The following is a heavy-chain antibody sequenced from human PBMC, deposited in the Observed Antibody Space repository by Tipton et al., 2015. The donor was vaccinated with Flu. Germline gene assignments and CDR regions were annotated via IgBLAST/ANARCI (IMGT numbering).Heavy chain of an antibody. J-gene: IGHJ4*02. Sequence: QSGAEVKKPGASVKVSCKASGYTFINYGISWVRQAPGQGLEWMGWINPYNGNTKYAQNFQGKVTMTTDTSTSTAYMEPRSLRSDDTAVYYCARGRGARVVPAATLDYWGRGTLVTVSS. V-gene: IGHV1-18*04. CDR2: INPYNGNT. D-gene: IGHD2-2*01. CDR3: ARGRGARVVPAATLDY. CDR1: GYTFINYG.